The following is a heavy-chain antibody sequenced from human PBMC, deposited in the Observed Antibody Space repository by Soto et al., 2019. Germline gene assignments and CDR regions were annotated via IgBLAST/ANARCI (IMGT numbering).Heavy chain of an antibody. V-gene: IGHV3-74*01. CDR3: TREAGYCSRTSCYRRAFDS. Sequence: EVQLVESGGDLVQPGGSLRLSCAASGFTFSSHWMHWVRRVPGKGLVWVSHINSDGRIKGYADSVKGRFTISRDNAKNTLYVKMNGLRVEDSSVYYCTREAGYCSRTSCYRRAFDSWGQGTMVTVSS. CDR1: GFTFSSHW. J-gene: IGHJ3*02. CDR2: INSDGRIK. D-gene: IGHD2-2*01.